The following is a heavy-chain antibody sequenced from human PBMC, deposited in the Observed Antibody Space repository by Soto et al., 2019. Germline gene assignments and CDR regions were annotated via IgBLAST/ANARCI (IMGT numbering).Heavy chain of an antibody. V-gene: IGHV3-48*02. CDR1: GFTYNIYA. CDR3: ARVKTVVVIIDAFDI. D-gene: IGHD3-22*01. Sequence: PGGSLRLSCTASGFTYNIYAMSWVRQAPGKGLEWVSGISSSSSTIYYADSVKGRFTISRDNAKNSLYLQMNSLRDEDTAVYYCARVKTVVVIIDAFDIWGQGTMVTVSS. CDR2: ISSSSSTI. J-gene: IGHJ3*02.